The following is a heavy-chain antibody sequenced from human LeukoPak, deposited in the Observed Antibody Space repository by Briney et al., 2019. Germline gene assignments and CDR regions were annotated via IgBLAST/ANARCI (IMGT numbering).Heavy chain of an antibody. CDR1: GFTFSSYA. J-gene: IGHJ4*02. CDR3: AKRDGYNSNPLKD. Sequence: GGSLRLSCAASGFTFSSYAMSWVRPAPGKGLEWVSAISGSGSSTYYADSVKGRFTISRDNSKNTLYLQMNSLRAEDTALYYCAKRDGYNSNPLKDWGQGTLVTVSS. V-gene: IGHV3-23*01. D-gene: IGHD5-24*01. CDR2: ISGSGSST.